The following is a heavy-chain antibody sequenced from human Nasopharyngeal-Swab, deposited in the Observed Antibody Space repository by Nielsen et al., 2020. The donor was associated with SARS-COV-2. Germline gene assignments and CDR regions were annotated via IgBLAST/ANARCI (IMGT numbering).Heavy chain of an antibody. D-gene: IGHD6-6*01. CDR1: GFTFDDYA. CDR3: AKGGWYSSSSGNFDY. V-gene: IGHV3-9*01. Sequence: SLKISCAASGFTFDDYAMHWVRQAPGKGLEWVSGISWNSGSIGYADSVKGRFIISRDNAKNSLYLQMNSLRAEDTAVYYCAKGGWYSSSSGNFDYWGQGTLVTVSS. J-gene: IGHJ4*02. CDR2: ISWNSGSI.